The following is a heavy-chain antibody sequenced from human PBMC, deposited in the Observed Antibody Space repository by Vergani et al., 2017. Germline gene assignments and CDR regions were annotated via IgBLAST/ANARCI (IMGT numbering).Heavy chain of an antibody. CDR2: ISGSGCST. Sequence: EVQLLESGGGLVQPGGSLRLSCAASGFTFSSYAMSWVRQAPGKGLEWVSAISGSGCSTYYAASVKGRFTISRDNSKNTLYRQMTSLRAEDTAVYYCAKVLTYYDRSGYYRMLGPFDYWGQGTLVTVSS. J-gene: IGHJ4*02. D-gene: IGHD3-22*01. V-gene: IGHV3-23*01. CDR1: GFTFSSYA. CDR3: AKVLTYYDRSGYYRMLGPFDY.